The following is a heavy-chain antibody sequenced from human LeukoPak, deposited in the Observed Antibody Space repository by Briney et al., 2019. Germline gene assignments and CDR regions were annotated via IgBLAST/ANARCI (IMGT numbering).Heavy chain of an antibody. CDR1: GYTFTDYY. CDR2: INLNTGGA. D-gene: IGHD4-17*01. V-gene: IGHV1-2*02. Sequence: GASVKVSCKASGYTFTDYYMHWVRQAPGQGLEWVGWINLNTGGATYAQRFQGRVTMTRDTSISTAYMELSRLRSDDTAVYYCARVPVTTVVTPDYWGQGTLVTVSS. CDR3: ARVPVTTVVTPDY. J-gene: IGHJ4*02.